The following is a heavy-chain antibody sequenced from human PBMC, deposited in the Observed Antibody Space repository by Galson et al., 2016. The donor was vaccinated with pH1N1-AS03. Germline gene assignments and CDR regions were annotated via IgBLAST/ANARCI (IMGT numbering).Heavy chain of an antibody. Sequence: ETLSLTCTVSGGSLTDYQWSWIRQSPGKGLEWIGEISHSGITDYNPSLKSRVSISVDTSKDQFSLNLSSMTAADAEVSYCARGNPFLGSSWYEDSWGEGTLVIVSS. J-gene: IGHJ4*02. V-gene: IGHV4-34*01. D-gene: IGHD6-13*01. CDR1: GGSLTDYQ. CDR2: ISHSGIT. CDR3: ARGNPFLGSSWYEDS.